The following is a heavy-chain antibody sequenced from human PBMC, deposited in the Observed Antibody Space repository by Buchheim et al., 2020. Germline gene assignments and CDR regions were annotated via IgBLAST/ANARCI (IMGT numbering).Heavy chain of an antibody. D-gene: IGHD2-8*01. V-gene: IGHV1-46*01. CDR2: INPSGGST. J-gene: IGHJ6*02. CDR1: GYTFTSYY. CDR3: ARDSSSYCTNGVCPNYYYYGMDV. Sequence: QVQLVQSGAEVKKPGASVKVSCKASGYTFTSYYMHWVRQAPGQGLEWMGIINPSGGSTSYAQKFQGRVTMTRDTSTSTVYMELSSLRSEDTAVYYCARDSSSYCTNGVCPNYYYYGMDVWGQGTT.